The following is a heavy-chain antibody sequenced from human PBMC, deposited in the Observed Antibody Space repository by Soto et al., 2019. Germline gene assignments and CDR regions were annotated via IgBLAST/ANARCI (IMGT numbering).Heavy chain of an antibody. CDR1: GGTFSSYT. Sequence: QVQLVQSGAEVKEPGSSVKVSCKASGGTFSSYTITWVRQAPGQGLEWMGRIIPILDISNYAQKFQGRVTITAEKSTSTAYMELSSLRSEDTAVYYCARDGDTAMVDYFDYWGQGTLVTVSS. CDR3: ARDGDTAMVDYFDY. D-gene: IGHD5-18*01. J-gene: IGHJ4*02. V-gene: IGHV1-69*08. CDR2: IIPILDIS.